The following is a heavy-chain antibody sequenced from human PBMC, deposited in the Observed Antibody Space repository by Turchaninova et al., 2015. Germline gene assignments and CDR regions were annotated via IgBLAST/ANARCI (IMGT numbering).Heavy chain of an antibody. J-gene: IGHJ5*02. CDR1: GFTFSSYW. CDR3: SRAERGDSIEGWFDP. Sequence: LHSWGGLVQPGGSLRLSCAASGFTFSSYWMSWVRQAPGKGLEWVANKTQDGSEKYYVDSVKGRFTISRDNAKNSLYLQMNSLRAEDTAVYSCSRAERGDSIEGWFDPWGQGTLVTVSS. D-gene: IGHD2/OR15-2a*01. V-gene: IGHV3-7*03. CDR2: KTQDGSEK.